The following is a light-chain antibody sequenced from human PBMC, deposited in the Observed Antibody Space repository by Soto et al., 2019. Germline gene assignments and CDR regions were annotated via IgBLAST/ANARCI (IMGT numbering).Light chain of an antibody. J-gene: IGKJ1*01. CDR2: AAS. CDR1: QSIAFY. Sequence: DIQMTQSPVSLSASVGDRVTITCRASQSIAFYLNWYQQTPGRAPKSLIYAASTLQSGVPLRFSGSGSGTEFTLTISSLQPEDFATYYCQQTYSFPQTFGPGTKVDIK. V-gene: IGKV1-39*01. CDR3: QQTYSFPQT.